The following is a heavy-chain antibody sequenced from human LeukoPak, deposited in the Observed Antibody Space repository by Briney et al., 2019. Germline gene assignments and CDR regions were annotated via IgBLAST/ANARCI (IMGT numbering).Heavy chain of an antibody. V-gene: IGHV3-9*03. CDR2: ISRNSGSI. J-gene: IGHJ3*02. CDR1: GFTFDDYA. D-gene: IGHD3-22*01. CDR3: ARTYYDSSGSHPGAFDI. Sequence: PGGSLRLSCAASGFTFDDYAMHWVRQGPGKGLEWVSGISRNSGSIGYADSVKGRFTISRDNAKNSLYLQMNSLRAEDMALYYCARTYYDSSGSHPGAFDIWGQGTMVTVSS.